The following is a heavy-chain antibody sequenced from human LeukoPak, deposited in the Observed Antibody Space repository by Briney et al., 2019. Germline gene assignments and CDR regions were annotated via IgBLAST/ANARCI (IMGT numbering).Heavy chain of an antibody. CDR2: ISSSSSTI. CDR1: GFTFSSYS. CDR3: AREYCSSTSCLYDY. Sequence: GGSLRLSCAASGFTFSSYSMNWVRQAPGKGLEWVSHISSSSSTIYYADSVKGRFTISRDKAKNSLYLLMNSLRAEDTAVYYCAREYCSSTSCLYDYWGQGTLVTVSS. D-gene: IGHD2-2*01. V-gene: IGHV3-48*01. J-gene: IGHJ4*02.